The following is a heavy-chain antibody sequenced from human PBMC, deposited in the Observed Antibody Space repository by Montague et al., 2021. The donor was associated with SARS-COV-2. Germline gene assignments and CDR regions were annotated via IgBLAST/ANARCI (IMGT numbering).Heavy chain of an antibody. CDR2: VSASGXT. CDR1: GDSISYFY. J-gene: IGHJ6*02. CDR3: ARGSWHIVVVTAIRDGYYGMDV. V-gene: IGHV4-4*07. D-gene: IGHD2-21*02. Sequence: LVKTTQTLTLTCTVSGDSISYFYWSWIRQPAGKGLEWIGRVSASGXTNYNPSLNSRVTMSVDTSKNQFSLKLSSVTAADTAVYYCARGSWHIVVVTAIRDGYYGMDVWGQGTTVTVS.